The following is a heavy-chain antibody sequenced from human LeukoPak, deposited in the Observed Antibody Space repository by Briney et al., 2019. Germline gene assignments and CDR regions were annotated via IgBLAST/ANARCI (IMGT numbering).Heavy chain of an antibody. CDR1: GYTFTSYG. Sequence: ASVKVSCKASGYTFTSYGISWVRQAPGQGLEWMGIINPSGGSTSYAQKFQGRVSMTRDTSTSTVYMELSSLRSEDTAVYYCARAQVRGVIEGPTGYWGQGTLVTVSS. J-gene: IGHJ4*02. D-gene: IGHD3-10*01. CDR3: ARAQVRGVIEGPTGY. CDR2: INPSGGST. V-gene: IGHV1-46*01.